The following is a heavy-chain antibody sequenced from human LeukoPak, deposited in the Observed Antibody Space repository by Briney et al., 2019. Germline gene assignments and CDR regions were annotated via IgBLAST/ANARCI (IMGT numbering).Heavy chain of an antibody. CDR2: ISYDGNNI. D-gene: IGHD4-17*01. CDR3: ARDMGKDYGDYYFDY. V-gene: IGHV3-30-3*01. Sequence: PGGSLRLSCAASGFTFSSYAMHWVREAPGKGLEWVAVISYDGNNIYYADSVKGRFTISRDNSKNTLYLQMNSLRAEDTAVYYCARDMGKDYGDYYFDYWGQGALVTVSS. J-gene: IGHJ4*02. CDR1: GFTFSSYA.